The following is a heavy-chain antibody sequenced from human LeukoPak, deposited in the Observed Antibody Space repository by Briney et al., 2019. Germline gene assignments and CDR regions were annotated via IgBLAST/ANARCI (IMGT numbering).Heavy chain of an antibody. CDR1: GGTFSSYA. Sequence: SVKVSCKASGGTFSSYAISWVRQAPGRGLEWMGRIIPIFGTANYAQKFQGRVTITADKSTSTAYMELSSLRSEDTAVYYCALGKSGDYVPWPLDYWGQGTLVTVSS. CDR2: IIPIFGTA. V-gene: IGHV1-69*06. D-gene: IGHD4-17*01. J-gene: IGHJ4*02. CDR3: ALGKSGDYVPWPLDY.